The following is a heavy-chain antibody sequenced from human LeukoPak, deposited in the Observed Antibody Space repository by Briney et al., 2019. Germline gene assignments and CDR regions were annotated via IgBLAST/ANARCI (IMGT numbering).Heavy chain of an antibody. CDR2: IYPGDSDT. D-gene: IGHD3-22*01. J-gene: IGHJ4*02. CDR1: GYSFTSYW. Sequence: GESLKISCKGSGYSFTSYWIGWVRQMPGKGLEWMGIIYPGDSDTRYSPSFQCQVTISADKSISTAYLQWSSLKPSDTAMYYCARSLPPSRVYYYDSSGYYLNFDYWGQGTLVTVSS. V-gene: IGHV5-51*01. CDR3: ARSLPPSRVYYYDSSGYYLNFDY.